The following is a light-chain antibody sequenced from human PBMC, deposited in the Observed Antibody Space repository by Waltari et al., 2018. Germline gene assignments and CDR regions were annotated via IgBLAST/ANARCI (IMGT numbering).Light chain of an antibody. V-gene: IGKV3-15*01. CDR1: QRGSSN. CDR3: QQYNHWPPIT. J-gene: IGKJ5*01. Sequence: EILMTQSPATLSVSPGERATLSCRASQRGSSNLAWYQQKPGQALGLRIYDASTRAPSTPARFRGSGSGTEFALTISSLQSEDSAVYYCQQYNHWPPITFGQGTRLEIK. CDR2: DAS.